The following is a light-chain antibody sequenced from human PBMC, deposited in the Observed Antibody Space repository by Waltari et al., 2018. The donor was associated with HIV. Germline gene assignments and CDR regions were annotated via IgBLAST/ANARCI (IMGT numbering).Light chain of an antibody. Sequence: EIVLTQSPGTLSLSPGERATLSCRASQSVSSSYLAWYQQKPGQAHRLLIYGASSRATGIPDRFSGSGSGTDFTLTISRLEPEDFAVYYCQQYGSSPPVTFGQGTKVEIK. CDR2: GAS. CDR3: QQYGSSPPVT. J-gene: IGKJ1*01. V-gene: IGKV3-20*01. CDR1: QSVSSSY.